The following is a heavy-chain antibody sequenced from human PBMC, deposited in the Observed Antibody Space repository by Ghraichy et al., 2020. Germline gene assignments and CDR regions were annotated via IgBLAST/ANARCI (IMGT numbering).Heavy chain of an antibody. CDR1: GFSLLSYA. D-gene: IGHD2-8*01. V-gene: IGHV3-23*01. CDR3: ARIRGASNYNALDV. Sequence: GSLRLSCAASGFSLLSYAMSWVRQAPGKGLEWVSGLNGGTTYYTDSVKGRFTISRDNSKNTVYLQMNSLRVEDTAVYYCARIRGASNYNALDVWGQGTTVTVSS. CDR2: LNGGTT. J-gene: IGHJ6*02.